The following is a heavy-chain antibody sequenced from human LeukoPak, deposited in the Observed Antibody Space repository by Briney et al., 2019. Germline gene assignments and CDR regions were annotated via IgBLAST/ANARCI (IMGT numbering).Heavy chain of an antibody. D-gene: IGHD3-10*01. V-gene: IGHV3-23*01. J-gene: IGHJ4*02. CDR1: GFTFSIYA. Sequence: GGSLRLSCAASGFTFSIYAMSWVRQAPGKGLEWVSAISGSGGSTYYADSVKGRFTISRDNSKNTLYLQMNSLRAEDTAVYYCAKDRSIILWFGELLGYWGQGTLVTVSS. CDR2: ISGSGGST. CDR3: AKDRSIILWFGELLGY.